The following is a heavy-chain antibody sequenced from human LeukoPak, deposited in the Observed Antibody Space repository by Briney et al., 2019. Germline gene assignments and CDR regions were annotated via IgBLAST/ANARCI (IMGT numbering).Heavy chain of an antibody. D-gene: IGHD1-26*01. CDR3: AKDGGRVGAPEGFDY. CDR1: GFTFSSYG. J-gene: IGHJ4*02. V-gene: IGHV3-30*18. CDR2: ISYDGSNK. Sequence: PRRSLRLSCAASGFTFSSYGMHWVRQAPGKGLEWVAVISYDGSNKYYPDSVKGRFTISRDNSKNTLYLQMNSLRTEDTAVYYCAKDGGRVGAPEGFDYWGQGTLVTVSS.